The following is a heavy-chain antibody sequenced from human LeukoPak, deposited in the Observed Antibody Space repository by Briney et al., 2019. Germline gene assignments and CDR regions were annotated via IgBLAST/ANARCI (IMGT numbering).Heavy chain of an antibody. J-gene: IGHJ6*03. CDR2: IYYSGST. Sequence: PSETLSLTCAVSGGSISHLYWSWIRQHPGKGLEWIGYIYYSGSTNYNPALKSRVTISVDTSKNQFSLKLSSVTAADTAVYYCARGGYCSGGSCSYYYYYYMDVWGKGTTVTVSS. V-gene: IGHV4-59*11. CDR3: ARGGYCSGGSCSYYYYYYMDV. D-gene: IGHD2-15*01. CDR1: GGSISHLY.